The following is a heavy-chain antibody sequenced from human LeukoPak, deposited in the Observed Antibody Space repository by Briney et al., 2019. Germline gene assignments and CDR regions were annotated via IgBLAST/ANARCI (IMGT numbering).Heavy chain of an antibody. J-gene: IGHJ4*02. CDR1: GFTFSSYA. D-gene: IGHD6-19*01. Sequence: GGSLRLSCAASGFTFSSYAMHWVRQAPGKGLEYVSAISSNGGSTYYANSVKGRFTISRDNSKNTLYLQMGSLRAEDMAVYYCAREKLGYSSGRLDYWGQGTLVTVSS. CDR3: AREKLGYSSGRLDY. CDR2: ISSNGGST. V-gene: IGHV3-64*01.